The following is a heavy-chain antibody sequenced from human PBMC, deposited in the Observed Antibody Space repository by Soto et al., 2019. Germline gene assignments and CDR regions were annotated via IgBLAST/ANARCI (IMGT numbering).Heavy chain of an antibody. V-gene: IGHV3-23*01. Sequence: EVQLLESGEGLVQPAVSLRLSCAASGFTFFSYAMSWVRQAPGKGLEWVSAISGSGGSTYYADSVKGRFTISRDNPKNALSLRMNSLRADDTAVYYCAKPVGDSLPVDYFDYWGQGTLVTVSS. CDR2: ISGSGGST. D-gene: IGHD1-26*01. CDR1: GFTFFSYA. J-gene: IGHJ4*02. CDR3: AKPVGDSLPVDYFDY.